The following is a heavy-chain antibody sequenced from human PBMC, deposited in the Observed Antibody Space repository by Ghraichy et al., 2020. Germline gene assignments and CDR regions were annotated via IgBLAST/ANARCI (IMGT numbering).Heavy chain of an antibody. J-gene: IGHJ4*02. D-gene: IGHD6-13*01. Sequence: SQTLSLTCTVSGASISSSSYYWGWIRQPPGKGLEWIGNIDYSGSTYYNPSLESRVTISVDTSKNHFSLKLNSVTAADTALYYCARLTAAPRIDYWGQGTLVTVSS. V-gene: IGHV4-39*02. CDR2: IDYSGST. CDR3: ARLTAAPRIDY. CDR1: GASISSSSYY.